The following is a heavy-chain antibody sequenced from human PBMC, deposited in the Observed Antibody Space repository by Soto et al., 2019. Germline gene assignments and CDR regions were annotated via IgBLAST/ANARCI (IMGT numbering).Heavy chain of an antibody. CDR2: IYYSGST. CDR1: GGSISSGGYY. J-gene: IGHJ5*02. D-gene: IGHD1-20*01. CDR3: ARGDNWKGVWFDP. Sequence: NPSETLSLTCTVSGGSISSGGYYWSWIRQHPGKGLEWIGYIYYSGSTYYNPSLKSRVTISVDTSKNQFSLKLSSVTAADTAVHYCARGDNWKGVWFDPWGQGTLVTVSS. V-gene: IGHV4-31*03.